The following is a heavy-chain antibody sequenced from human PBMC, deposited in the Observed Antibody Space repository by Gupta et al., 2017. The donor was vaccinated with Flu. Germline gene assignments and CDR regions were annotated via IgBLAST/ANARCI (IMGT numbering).Heavy chain of an antibody. D-gene: IGHD6-19*01. V-gene: IGHV3-23*01. Sequence: EVQLLESGGGMVQPGGSLRLSCAASGFTLSSYAERWVRQAPGKGLEWVSSIVVGDTGSYYARSVKGRFTISRDNSKNTLFLQMNSLRAEDAAVYYCAKSAAKVAGSYYFDLGPGIPGHRLL. CDR3: AKSAAKVAGSYYFD. CDR1: GFTLSSYA. CDR2: IVVGDTGS. J-gene: IGHJ4*02.